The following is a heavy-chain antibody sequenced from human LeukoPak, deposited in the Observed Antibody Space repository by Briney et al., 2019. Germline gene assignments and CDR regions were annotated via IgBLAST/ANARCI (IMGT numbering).Heavy chain of an antibody. CDR3: TKDGYMDV. CDR1: GFTFDDYA. CDR2: ISGDGGST. V-gene: IGHV3-43*02. J-gene: IGHJ6*03. Sequence: GESLKISCAAAGFTFDDYAMHWVRQAPGKGLEWVSLISGDGGSTYYADSVKGRFTISRDNSKNSLYLQMKSLRTEDTALYFCTKDGYMDVWGKGTTITVSS.